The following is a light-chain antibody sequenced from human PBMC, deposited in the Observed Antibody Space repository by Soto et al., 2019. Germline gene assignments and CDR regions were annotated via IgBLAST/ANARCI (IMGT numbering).Light chain of an antibody. V-gene: IGKV1-39*01. CDR2: AAS. CDR1: KSITNY. Sequence: IPMPQPPSALFAPVEGGSKSTSIASKSITNYLNWYKHKPGQAPNLLIYAASTLRAGVTSRFRGSGSGTDFTLTISSLQPEDFATYFCQQSNSSPPTFGQGPKVDIK. J-gene: IGKJ1*01. CDR3: QQSNSSPPT.